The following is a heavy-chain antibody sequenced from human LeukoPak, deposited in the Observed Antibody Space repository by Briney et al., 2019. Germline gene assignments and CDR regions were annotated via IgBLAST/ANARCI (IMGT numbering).Heavy chain of an antibody. CDR2: ITLNSGDT. V-gene: IGHV1-2*02. CDR1: GHTFTVYY. CDR3: AREGELGLND. D-gene: IGHD7-27*01. J-gene: IGHJ4*02. Sequence: ASVKVSCKASGHTFTVYYIHWVRQAPGQGLEWMGWITLNSGDTKYAQKFQGRVTMTSDTSITTAYMELSRLKFDDTGIYYCAREGELGLNDWGQGTLVTVSS.